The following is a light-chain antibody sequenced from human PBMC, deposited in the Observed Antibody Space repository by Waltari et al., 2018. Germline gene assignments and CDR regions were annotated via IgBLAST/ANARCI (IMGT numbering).Light chain of an antibody. CDR1: NIGSES. CDR3: QVWDGSSDHYV. J-gene: IGLJ1*01. CDR2: DDS. Sequence: SYVLTQPPSVSVAPRQTARITCGGHNIGSESVHWYQQKPGQAPVLVVYDDSDRPSGIPERFSGSNSGNTATLTISRVEAGDEADYYCQVWDGSSDHYVFGTGTTVTVL. V-gene: IGLV3-21*02.